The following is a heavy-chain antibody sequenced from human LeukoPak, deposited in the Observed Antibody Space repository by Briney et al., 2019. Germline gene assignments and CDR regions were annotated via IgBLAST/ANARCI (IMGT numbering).Heavy chain of an antibody. CDR3: ARDYVDDIPMIKDY. Sequence: ASVKVSFKASGYTFTSYHMHWVRQAPGQGLEWMGKINLSGGSTTYAQKFQGRVTMTRDTSTSTVYMELSSLRSEDTAVYYCARDYVDDIPMIKDYWGQGTLVTVSS. V-gene: IGHV1-46*01. J-gene: IGHJ4*02. CDR1: GYTFTSYH. CDR2: INLSGGST. D-gene: IGHD2-8*01.